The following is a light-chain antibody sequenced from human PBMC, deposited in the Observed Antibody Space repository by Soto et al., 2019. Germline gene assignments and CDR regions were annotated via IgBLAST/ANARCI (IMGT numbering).Light chain of an antibody. CDR2: DAS. CDR1: QSVGSY. V-gene: IGKV3-11*01. J-gene: IGKJ2*01. Sequence: EIVLTQSPANLSLSPGERATLSCRASQSVGSYLGWYQHKPGQAPRLLIYDASNRAPGIPARFSGSGSGTDFTLTIRSLEPEDFAVYYCQQRSNWPRGTFGQGTKLEIK. CDR3: QQRSNWPRGT.